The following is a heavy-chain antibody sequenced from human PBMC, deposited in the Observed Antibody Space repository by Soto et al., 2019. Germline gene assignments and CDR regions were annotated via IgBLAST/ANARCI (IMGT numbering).Heavy chain of an antibody. D-gene: IGHD2-21*02. CDR3: ARGPFCGNDCYLDV. J-gene: IGHJ4*02. CDR1: CGSISGFY. CDR2: IYSSGAT. Sequence: PSETLSLTCTFACGSISGFYWSLFRHPAGKGLEWIGRIYSSGATKYNPSLRNRVTMSVDTSTDQYSLNLASMTAADTAVYFCARGPFCGNDCYLDVWGQGTQVT. V-gene: IGHV4-4*07.